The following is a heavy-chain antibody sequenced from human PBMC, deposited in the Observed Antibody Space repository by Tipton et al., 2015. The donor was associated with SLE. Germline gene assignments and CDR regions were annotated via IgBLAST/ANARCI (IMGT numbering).Heavy chain of an antibody. CDR2: IYATGIT. CDR1: GGSISSYY. Sequence: TLSLTCTVSGGSISSYYWSWIRQPPGKGLEWIGHIYATGITNYNPSLKSRVTISVETPKNQFSLKLSSVTAADTAVYYCARDKNGDYYDYWGQGTLVTVSS. D-gene: IGHD4-17*01. J-gene: IGHJ4*02. CDR3: ARDKNGDYYDY. V-gene: IGHV4-4*08.